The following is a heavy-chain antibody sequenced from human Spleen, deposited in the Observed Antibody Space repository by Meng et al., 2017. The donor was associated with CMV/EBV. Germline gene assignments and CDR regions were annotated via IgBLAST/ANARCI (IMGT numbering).Heavy chain of an antibody. Sequence: SGFTFSTSSLTWIRQAPGKGLVWVAHISATGNSISYADSVKGRFTISRDNTKKSLYLKMDSLKAEDTAVYYCASEGGCSRSACYSRWGQGTLVTVSS. V-gene: IGHV3-11*01. J-gene: IGHJ4*02. D-gene: IGHD2-15*01. CDR3: ASEGGCSRSACYSR. CDR2: ISATGNSI. CDR1: GFTFSTSS.